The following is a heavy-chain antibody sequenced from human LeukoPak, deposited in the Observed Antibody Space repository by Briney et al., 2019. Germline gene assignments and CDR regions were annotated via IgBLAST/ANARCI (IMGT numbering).Heavy chain of an antibody. CDR2: ISGSGGST. CDR3: AKGGVVGAIPATYYYYYMDV. V-gene: IGHV3-23*01. D-gene: IGHD1-26*01. CDR1: GFTFSSYS. Sequence: GGSLRLSCAASGFTFSSYSMNWVRQAPGKGLEWVSAISGSGGSTCYADSVKGRFTISRDNSKNTLYLQMNSLRAEDTAVYYCAKGGVVGAIPATYYYYYMDVWGKGTTVTVSS. J-gene: IGHJ6*03.